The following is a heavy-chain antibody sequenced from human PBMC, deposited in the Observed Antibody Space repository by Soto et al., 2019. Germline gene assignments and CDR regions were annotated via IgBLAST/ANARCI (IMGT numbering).Heavy chain of an antibody. J-gene: IGHJ4*02. CDR3: ARDRMENGGDYGLDY. V-gene: IGHV3-48*01. CDR2: ISSSSSTI. Sequence: GESLKISCAASGFTFSSYSMNWVRQAPGKGLEWVSYISSSSSTIYYADSVKGRFTISRDNAKNSLYLQMNSLRAEYTAVYYCARDRMENGGDYGLDYWGQGTLVTVSS. CDR1: GFTFSSYS. D-gene: IGHD4-17*01.